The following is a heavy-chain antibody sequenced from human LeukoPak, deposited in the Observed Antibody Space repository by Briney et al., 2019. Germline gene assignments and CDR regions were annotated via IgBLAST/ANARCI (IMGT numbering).Heavy chain of an antibody. J-gene: IGHJ4*02. CDR1: GFTFSSYS. V-gene: IGHV3-21*01. Sequence: GGSLRLSCAASGFTFSSYSMNWVRQAPGKGLEWVSSISSSSSYIYYADSVKGRFTISRDNAKNSLYLQMNSLRAEDTAVYYCARDLLNYDSSGYYPPNYWGQGTLVTVSS. CDR2: ISSSSSYI. D-gene: IGHD3-22*01. CDR3: ARDLLNYDSSGYYPPNY.